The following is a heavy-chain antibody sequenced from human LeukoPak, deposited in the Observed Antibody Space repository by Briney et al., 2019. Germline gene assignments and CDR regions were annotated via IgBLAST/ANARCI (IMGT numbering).Heavy chain of an antibody. D-gene: IGHD2-8*01. CDR3: ARDPNSRSWAMDV. CDR2: MSDDGTYK. V-gene: IGHV3-30-3*01. CDR1: GFTFSSYA. J-gene: IGHJ6*02. Sequence: GGSLGLSCAASGFTFSSYAMHWVRQTPGKGLDWVALMSDDGTYKYYADSLKGRFTISRDNSKNTLFLQMNSLRAEDTAIYYCARDPNSRSWAMDVWGQGTTVTVSS.